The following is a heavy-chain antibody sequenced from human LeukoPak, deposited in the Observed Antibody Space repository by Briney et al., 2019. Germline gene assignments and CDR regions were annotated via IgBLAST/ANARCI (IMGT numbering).Heavy chain of an antibody. V-gene: IGHV4-39*01. D-gene: IGHD3-10*01. Sequence: SETLSLTCTVSGGSISSSSYYWVWIRQPPGKGLERVVSIDYSGSTYYNPSLRSRATISVDPPKSQFSLKLSSVTDAATAVYHCARSYVVVWSEEYYFDYWGQGTLVPVSS. CDR2: IDYSGST. J-gene: IGHJ4*02. CDR1: GGSISSSSYY. CDR3: ARSYVVVWSEEYYFDY.